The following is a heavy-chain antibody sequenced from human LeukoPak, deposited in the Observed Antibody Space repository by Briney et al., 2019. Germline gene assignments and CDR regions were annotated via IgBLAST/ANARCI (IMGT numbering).Heavy chain of an antibody. J-gene: IGHJ5*02. D-gene: IGHD3-9*01. CDR2: IYTSGST. CDR3: ARDLVDVPQYNWFDP. V-gene: IGHV4-4*07. Sequence: SETLSFTCTVSGGSISSYYWSWIRQPAGKGLEWIGRIYTSGSTNYNPSLKSRVTMSVDTSKNQFSPKLSSVTAADTAVYYCARDLVDVPQYNWFDPWGQGTLVTVSS. CDR1: GGSISSYY.